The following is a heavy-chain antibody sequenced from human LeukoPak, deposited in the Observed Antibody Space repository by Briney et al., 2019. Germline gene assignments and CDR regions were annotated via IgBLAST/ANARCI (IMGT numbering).Heavy chain of an antibody. D-gene: IGHD5-18*01. CDR3: ARTTEGGYNYGYFYYYYMDV. J-gene: IGHJ6*03. Sequence: SETLSLTCTVSGGSISYYYWSWIRQPPGKGLEWIGHIYYSGSTNYKSSLKSRVTISVDTSKNQFSLKLRSVTAADPAVYYCARTTEGGYNYGYFYYYYMDVWGKGTTVTTSS. V-gene: IGHV4-59*01. CDR1: GGSISYYY. CDR2: IYYSGST.